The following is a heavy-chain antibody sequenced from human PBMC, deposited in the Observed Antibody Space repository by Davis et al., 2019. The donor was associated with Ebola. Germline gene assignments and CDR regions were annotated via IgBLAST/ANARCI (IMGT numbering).Heavy chain of an antibody. CDR1: GGSINSYY. CDR3: ARHNAYYYMDV. V-gene: IGHV4-59*08. J-gene: IGHJ6*03. CDR2: IYYSGST. Sequence: PSETLSLTCTVSGGSINSYYWSWIRQPPGKGLEWIGYIYYSGSTNYNPSLKSRVTISVDTSKNQFSLKLSSVTAADTAVYYCARHNAYYYMDVWGKGTTVTVSS.